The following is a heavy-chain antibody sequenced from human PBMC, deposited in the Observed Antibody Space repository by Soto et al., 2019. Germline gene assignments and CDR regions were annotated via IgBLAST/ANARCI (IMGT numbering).Heavy chain of an antibody. J-gene: IGHJ3*02. Sequence: GGSLRLSCAASGFTFSSYAMSWVRQAPGKGLEWVSAISGSGGSTYYADSVKGRFTISRDNSKNTLYLQMNSLRAEDTAVYYCEKMWLDSFEAFDIWGQGTMATVSS. CDR3: EKMWLDSFEAFDI. CDR1: GFTFSSYA. V-gene: IGHV3-23*01. D-gene: IGHD5-12*01. CDR2: ISGSGGST.